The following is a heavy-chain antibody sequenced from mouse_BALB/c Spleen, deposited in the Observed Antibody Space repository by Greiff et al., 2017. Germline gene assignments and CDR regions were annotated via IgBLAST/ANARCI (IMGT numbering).Heavy chain of an antibody. V-gene: IGHV1-80*01. CDR2: IYPGDGDT. Sequence: QVQLQQSGAELVRPGSSVKISCKASGYAFSSYWMNWVKQRPGQGLEWIGQIYPGDGDTNYNGKFKGKAKLTADKSSSTAYMQLSSLTSEDSAVYFCARDIHYGSSPFAYWGQGTLVTVSA. J-gene: IGHJ3*01. D-gene: IGHD1-1*01. CDR1: GYAFSSYW. CDR3: ARDIHYGSSPFAY.